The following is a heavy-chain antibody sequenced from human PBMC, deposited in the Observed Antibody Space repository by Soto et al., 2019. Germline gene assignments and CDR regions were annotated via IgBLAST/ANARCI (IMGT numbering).Heavy chain of an antibody. CDR1: GYTFTGYY. Sequence: ASVKVSCKASGYTFTGYYMHWVRQAPGQGLEWMGWINPNSGGTNYAQKFQGRVTMTRDTSISTAYMELSGLRSDDTAVYYCARPDPGYCSSTSCPPPYYYYGMDVWGQGTTVTVSS. J-gene: IGHJ6*02. CDR3: ARPDPGYCSSTSCPPPYYYYGMDV. D-gene: IGHD2-2*01. V-gene: IGHV1-2*02. CDR2: INPNSGGT.